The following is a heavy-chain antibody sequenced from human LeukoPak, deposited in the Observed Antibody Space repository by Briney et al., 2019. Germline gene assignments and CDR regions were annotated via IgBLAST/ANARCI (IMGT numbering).Heavy chain of an antibody. CDR2: ISSGSDYI. J-gene: IGHJ4*02. D-gene: IGHD3-10*01. CDR1: GFTFSSYS. Sequence: GGSLRLSCATSGFTFSSYSMNWVRQAPGTGLEWVSSISSGSDYIYYADSVKGRFTISRDNAKNSLYLQMTSLRAEDTAVYYCASTNHYYGSGTYDYYFGYWGQGTLLTVSS. CDR3: ASTNHYYGSGTYDYYFGY. V-gene: IGHV3-21*01.